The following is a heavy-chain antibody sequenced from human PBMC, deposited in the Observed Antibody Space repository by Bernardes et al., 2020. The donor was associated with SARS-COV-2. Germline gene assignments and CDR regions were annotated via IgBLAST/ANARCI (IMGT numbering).Heavy chain of an antibody. CDR2: TYSRSKWYN. CDR3: TRGLLRLGMDV. V-gene: IGHV6-1*01. Sequence: QTLSLTYAISGDSVSSNSVAWNWIRQSPSRGLEWLGRTYSRSKWYNDYAVSLKSRITINPDTSKNQFSLQLNSVTPDDTAVYYCTRGLLRLGMDVWGQGTTVTVFS. J-gene: IGHJ6*02. CDR1: GDSVSSNSVA.